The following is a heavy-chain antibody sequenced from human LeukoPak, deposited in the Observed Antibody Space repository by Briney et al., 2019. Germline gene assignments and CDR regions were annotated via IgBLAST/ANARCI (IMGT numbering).Heavy chain of an antibody. CDR3: ARGEPTYYYDSSGYWYFDL. J-gene: IGHJ2*01. Sequence: SETLSLTCTVSGGSISSGSYYWSWIRQPAGKGLEWIGRIYTSGSTNYSPSLKSRVTISVDTSKNQFSLKLSSVTAADTAVYYCARGEPTYYYDSSGYWYFDLWGRGTLVTVSS. V-gene: IGHV4-61*02. CDR2: IYTSGST. CDR1: GGSISSGSYY. D-gene: IGHD3-22*01.